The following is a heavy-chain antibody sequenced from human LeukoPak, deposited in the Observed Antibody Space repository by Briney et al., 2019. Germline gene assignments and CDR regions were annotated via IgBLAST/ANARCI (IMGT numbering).Heavy chain of an antibody. CDR2: ISYDGSDK. CDR1: GFTFSSYA. D-gene: IGHD3-10*01. V-gene: IGHV3-30*04. J-gene: IGHJ4*02. CDR3: AKDIRRYGSGSYHPFDY. Sequence: GGSLRLSCAASGFTFSSYAMYWVRQAPGKGLEWVAVISYDGSDKFYADSVKGRFTISRDNAKNSLYLQMNSLRAEDMALYYCAKDIRRYGSGSYHPFDYWGQGTLVTVSS.